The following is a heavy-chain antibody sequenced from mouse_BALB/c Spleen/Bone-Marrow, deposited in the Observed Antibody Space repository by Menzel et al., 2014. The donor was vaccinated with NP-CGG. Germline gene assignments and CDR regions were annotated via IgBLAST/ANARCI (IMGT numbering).Heavy chain of an antibody. CDR2: IDPANGNT. V-gene: IGHV14-3*02. D-gene: IGHD2-2*01. Sequence: DVQLQESGAELVKPGASVKLSCTASGFNIKDTYMHWVKQRPEQGLEWIGRIDPANGNTKYDPKFQGKATITADTSSNTAYLQLSSLTSEDTAVYYCASYVYGYHFDYWGQGTTLTVSS. CDR1: GFNIKDTY. CDR3: ASYVYGYHFDY. J-gene: IGHJ2*01.